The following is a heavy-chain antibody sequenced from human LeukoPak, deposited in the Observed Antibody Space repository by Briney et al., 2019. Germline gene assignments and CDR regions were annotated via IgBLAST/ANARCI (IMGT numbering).Heavy chain of an antibody. CDR2: INPSGGST. CDR1: GYTFTSYY. CDR3: ARVWCSSTSCYEGKDWFDP. J-gene: IGHJ5*02. D-gene: IGHD2-2*01. V-gene: IGHV1-46*01. Sequence: GASVKVSCKASGYTFTSYYMHWVRQAPGQGLEWMGIINPSGGSTSYAQKFQGRVTMTRDTSTSTVYMELNSLRSEDTAVYYCARVWCSSTSCYEGKDWFDPWGQGTLVTVSS.